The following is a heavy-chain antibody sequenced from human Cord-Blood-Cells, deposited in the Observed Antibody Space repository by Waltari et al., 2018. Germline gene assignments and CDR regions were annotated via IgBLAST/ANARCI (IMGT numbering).Heavy chain of an antibody. CDR1: GFTVSSHY. Sequence: EVQLVETGGGLIQPGGSLSLSCAASGFTVSSHYMCWVRQAPGKGLEWVSVIYSGGSTYYADSVKGRFTISRDNSKNTLYLQMNSLRAEDTAVYYCAKRFWGAFDIWGQGTMVTVSS. CDR3: AKRFWGAFDI. V-gene: IGHV3-53*02. J-gene: IGHJ3*02. D-gene: IGHD7-27*01. CDR2: IYSGGST.